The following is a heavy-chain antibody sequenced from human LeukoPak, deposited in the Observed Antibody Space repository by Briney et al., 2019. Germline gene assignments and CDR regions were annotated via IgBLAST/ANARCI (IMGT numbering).Heavy chain of an antibody. CDR3: ARVRKLLWFGEFDY. Sequence: ASVKVSCKASGYTFTGYYMHWVRQAPGQGLEWMGWINPNSGGTNYAQKFQGRVTMTRDTSISTAYMELSRLRSDDTAVYCCARVRKLLWFGEFDYWGQGTLVTVSS. J-gene: IGHJ4*02. V-gene: IGHV1-2*02. CDR2: INPNSGGT. CDR1: GYTFTGYY. D-gene: IGHD3-10*01.